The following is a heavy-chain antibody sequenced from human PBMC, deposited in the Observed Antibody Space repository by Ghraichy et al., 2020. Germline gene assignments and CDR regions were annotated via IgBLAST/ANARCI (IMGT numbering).Heavy chain of an antibody. V-gene: IGHV3-23*01. CDR2: ITDSGRDT. D-gene: IGHD4-17*01. Sequence: GGSLRLSCAASGFTFSSYAMTWVRQAPGKGLECVSGITDSGRDTYYTDSVRGRFTISRDNSKNTLYLQMNDLRAEDTAIYYCAKRPKRVRGGDYYFDYWGLGTLVTVSS. J-gene: IGHJ4*02. CDR3: AKRPKRVRGGDYYFDY. CDR1: GFTFSSYA.